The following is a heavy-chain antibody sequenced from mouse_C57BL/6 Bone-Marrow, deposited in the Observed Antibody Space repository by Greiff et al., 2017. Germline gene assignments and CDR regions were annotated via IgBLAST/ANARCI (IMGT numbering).Heavy chain of an antibody. J-gene: IGHJ4*01. CDR1: GYTFTDYY. Sequence: VQLQQSGPELVKPGASVKISCKASGYTFTDYYMNWVKQSPGKSLEWIGDINPNNGGTSYNQKFKGKATLTVDKSSSTAYMELRSLTSEDSAVYYCARDYYDPPYAMDYWGQGTSVTVSS. CDR2: INPNNGGT. CDR3: ARDYYDPPYAMDY. D-gene: IGHD2-4*01. V-gene: IGHV1-26*01.